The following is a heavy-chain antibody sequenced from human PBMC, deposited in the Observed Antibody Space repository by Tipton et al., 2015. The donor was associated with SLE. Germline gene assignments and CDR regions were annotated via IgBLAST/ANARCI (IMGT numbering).Heavy chain of an antibody. Sequence: SLRLSCAASGFTVSSNYMSWVRQAPGKGLEWVSVIYSGGSTYYADSVKGRFTISRDNSKSTLYLQMNSLRAEDTAVYYCARDLLLDAREMATMGDYWGQGTLVTVSS. V-gene: IGHV3-53*05. CDR3: ARDLLLDAREMATMGDY. D-gene: IGHD5-24*01. CDR2: IYSGGST. CDR1: GFTVSSNY. J-gene: IGHJ4*02.